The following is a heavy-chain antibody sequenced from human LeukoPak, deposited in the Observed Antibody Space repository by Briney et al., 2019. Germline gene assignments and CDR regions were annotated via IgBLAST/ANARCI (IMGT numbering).Heavy chain of an antibody. CDR1: GFTFSSYW. CDR3: ARGHGDYIDY. V-gene: IGHV3-74*01. Sequence: PGGSLRLSCSASGFTFSSYWMHWVRQAPGKGLVWVSRINSDGSSTIYADSVKGRFTISRDNAKNTLYLQMNSLRAKDTAVYYCARGHGDYIDYWGQGTLVTVSS. D-gene: IGHD4-17*01. CDR2: INSDGSST. J-gene: IGHJ4*02.